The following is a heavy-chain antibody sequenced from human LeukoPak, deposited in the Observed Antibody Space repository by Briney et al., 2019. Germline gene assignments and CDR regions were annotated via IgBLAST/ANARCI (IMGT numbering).Heavy chain of an antibody. Sequence: SETLSLTCTVSGGSISSGDYYWSWIRQPPGKGPEWIGYIYYSGSTYYNPSLKSRLTISVDTSKNQFSLKLSSVTAADTAVYYCARDSCNPSSPNCYNYYGMDVWGQGTTVTVSS. V-gene: IGHV4-30-4*01. CDR1: GGSISSGDYY. CDR3: ARDSCNPSSPNCYNYYGMDV. CDR2: IYYSGST. D-gene: IGHD2-2*01. J-gene: IGHJ6*02.